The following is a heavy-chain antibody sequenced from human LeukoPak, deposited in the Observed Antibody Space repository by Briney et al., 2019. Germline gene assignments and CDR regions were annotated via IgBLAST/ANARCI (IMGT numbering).Heavy chain of an antibody. J-gene: IGHJ6*02. CDR3: ARESIVVVPAPMDV. D-gene: IGHD2-2*01. CDR2: ISYDGSNK. Sequence: PGGSLRLSCAASGFTFSSYGMHWVRQAPGKGLEWVAVISYDGSNKYYADSVKGRFTISRDNSKNTLYLQMNSLRAEDTAVYYCARESIVVVPAPMDVWGQGTTVTVS. V-gene: IGHV3-30*03. CDR1: GFTFSSYG.